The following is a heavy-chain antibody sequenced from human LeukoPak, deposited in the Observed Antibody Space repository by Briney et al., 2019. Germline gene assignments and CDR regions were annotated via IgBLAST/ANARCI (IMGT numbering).Heavy chain of an antibody. CDR2: ISPSGGIT. CDR3: ARTGGAGSPSDT. D-gene: IGHD3-10*01. CDR1: GFIFSDYY. Sequence: GGSLRLSCAASGFIFSDYYMTWIRQAPGKGLEWVSYISPSGGITYYADSVKGRFTISRDNAKNSLYLEMNSLRDDDTAVYFCARTGGAGSPSDTWGQGTLVTVSS. V-gene: IGHV3-11*01. J-gene: IGHJ5*02.